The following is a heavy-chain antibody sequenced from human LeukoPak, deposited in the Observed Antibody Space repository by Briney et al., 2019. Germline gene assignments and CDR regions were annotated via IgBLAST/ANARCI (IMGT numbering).Heavy chain of an antibody. V-gene: IGHV3-30*02. J-gene: IGHJ4*02. CDR1: GFTFSSYG. CDR2: IRYDGRNK. D-gene: IGHD5-12*01. Sequence: GGSLRLSCAASGFTFSSYGMHWVRQAPGKGLEWVAFIRYDGRNKYYADSVKGRFTISRDNSKNTLYLQMNSLRAEDTAVYYCAKPAMSGYGIFDYWGQGTLVTVSS. CDR3: AKPAMSGYGIFDY.